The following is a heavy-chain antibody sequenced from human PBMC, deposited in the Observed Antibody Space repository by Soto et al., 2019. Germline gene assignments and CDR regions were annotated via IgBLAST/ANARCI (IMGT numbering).Heavy chain of an antibody. CDR3: ARVPREYPYYYYYCMDV. J-gene: IGHJ6*02. CDR2: IYYSGST. CDR1: GGSISSYY. Sequence: SETLSLTCTVSGGSISSYYWSWIRQPPGKGLEWIGYIYYSGSTNYNPSLKSRVTISVDTSKNQFSLKLSSVTAADTAVYYCARVPREYPYYYYYCMDVWGQGTTVTVSS. D-gene: IGHD6-6*01. V-gene: IGHV4-59*01.